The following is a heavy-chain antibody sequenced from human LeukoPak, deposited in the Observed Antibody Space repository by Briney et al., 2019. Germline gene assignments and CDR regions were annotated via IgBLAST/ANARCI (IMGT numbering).Heavy chain of an antibody. J-gene: IGHJ4*02. CDR1: GFTFSRYA. CDR3: AKVEGCSSAGCYYFDY. Sequence: GGSLRLSCAASGFTFSRYAMSWVRQAPGKGLEWVSAITGSGDNTYFADSVRGRFTISRDNSKNTLYLQMNSLTAEDTAVYYCAKVEGCSSAGCYYFDYWGRGTLVTVSS. V-gene: IGHV3-23*01. CDR2: ITGSGDNT. D-gene: IGHD6-19*01.